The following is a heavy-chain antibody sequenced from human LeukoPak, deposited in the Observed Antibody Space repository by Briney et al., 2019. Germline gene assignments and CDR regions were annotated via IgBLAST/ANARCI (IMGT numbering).Heavy chain of an antibody. CDR3: AREGKSSSGCLDY. Sequence: SETLSLTCAVYGGSLSGFYWSWIRQPPGKGLEWIGEINHRGSTNYNPSLKSRVTISVDTFKNQFSLKLSSVTAADTAVYYCAREGKSSSGCLDYWGQGTLVTVSS. V-gene: IGHV4-34*01. CDR1: GGSLSGFY. CDR2: INHRGST. D-gene: IGHD6-19*01. J-gene: IGHJ4*02.